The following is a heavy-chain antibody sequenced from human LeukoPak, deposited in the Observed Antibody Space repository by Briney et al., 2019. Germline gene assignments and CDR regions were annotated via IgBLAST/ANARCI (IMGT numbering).Heavy chain of an antibody. CDR1: GYTFTSYG. CDR3: AREGVLWFGELLGPYYFDY. J-gene: IGHJ4*02. Sequence: ASVKVSCKASGYTFTSYGISWVRQAPGQGLEWMGWISAYNGNTNYAQKLQGRVTMTRDTSTSTAYMELRSLRSDDTAVYYCAREGVLWFGELLGPYYFDYWGQGTLVTVSS. V-gene: IGHV1-18*01. D-gene: IGHD3-10*01. CDR2: ISAYNGNT.